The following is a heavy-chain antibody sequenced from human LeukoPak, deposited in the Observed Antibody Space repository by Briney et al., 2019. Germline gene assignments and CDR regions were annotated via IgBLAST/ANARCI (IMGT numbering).Heavy chain of an antibody. D-gene: IGHD3-10*01. CDR1: GFTFSSYG. CDR3: AKGHGSGTPGLTDY. Sequence: GRSLRLSCAASGFTFSSYGMHWVRQAPGKGLEWVAVISYDGSNKYYADSVKGRFTISRDNSKNSLYLQMNSLRTEDTALYYCAKGHGSGTPGLTDYWGQGTLVTVSS. CDR2: ISYDGSNK. V-gene: IGHV3-30*18. J-gene: IGHJ4*02.